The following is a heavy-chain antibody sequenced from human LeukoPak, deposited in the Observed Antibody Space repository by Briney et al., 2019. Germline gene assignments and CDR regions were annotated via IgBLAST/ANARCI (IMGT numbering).Heavy chain of an antibody. CDR1: GYTFTSYY. V-gene: IGHV1-46*01. CDR2: INPSGGST. Sequence: ASVKVSCKASGYTFTSYYMHWVRQAPRQGLEWMGIINPSGGSTSYAQKFQGRVTMTRDTSTSTVYMELSSLRSEDTAVYYCARANAPYYYDSSAPTDYWGQGTLVTVSS. J-gene: IGHJ4*02. D-gene: IGHD3-22*01. CDR3: ARANAPYYYDSSAPTDY.